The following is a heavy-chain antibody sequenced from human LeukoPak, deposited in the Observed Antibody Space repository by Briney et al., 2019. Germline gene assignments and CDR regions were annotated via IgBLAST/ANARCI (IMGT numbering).Heavy chain of an antibody. V-gene: IGHV3-74*01. J-gene: IGHJ4*02. Sequence: PGGSLRLSCAASGFTFSSYWMHWVRQAPGKGLVWVSRINSDGSSTSYADSVKGRFTISRDNAKNTLYLQMNNVRDDDTAVYYCVTRASVNGKTRFWGQGTLVTVSS. CDR2: INSDGSST. D-gene: IGHD1/OR15-1a*01. CDR1: GFTFSSYW. CDR3: VTRASVNGKTRF.